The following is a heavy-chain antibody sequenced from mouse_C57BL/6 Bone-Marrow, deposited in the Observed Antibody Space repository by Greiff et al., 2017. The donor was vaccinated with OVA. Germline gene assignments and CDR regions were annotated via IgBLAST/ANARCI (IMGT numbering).Heavy chain of an antibody. D-gene: IGHD2-4*01. J-gene: IGHJ4*01. CDR1: GFNITDDY. CDR3: TSYDYDEGYYAMDY. CDR2: IDPENGDT. Sequence: EVKLQESGAELVRPGASVKLSCTASGFNITDDYMHWVKQRPEQGLEWIGWIDPENGDTEYASKFQGKATITADTSSNTAYLQLSSLTSEDTAVYYCTSYDYDEGYYAMDYWGQGTSVTVSS. V-gene: IGHV14-4*01.